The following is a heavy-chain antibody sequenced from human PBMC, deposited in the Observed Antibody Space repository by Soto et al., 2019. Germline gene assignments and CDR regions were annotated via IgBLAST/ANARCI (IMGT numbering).Heavy chain of an antibody. D-gene: IGHD1-26*01. Sequence: PSETLSLTCTVSGGSIRSSSYYWGWIRQPPGKGLEWIGNLYYTGSTYYNPSLKSRVTISVDTSKNQISLNLSSVTAADTAVYYCVRPLGATTPYFDNWGHGTLVTCSS. CDR3: VRPLGATTPYFDN. V-gene: IGHV4-39*01. CDR1: GGSIRSSSYY. J-gene: IGHJ4*03. CDR2: LYYTGST.